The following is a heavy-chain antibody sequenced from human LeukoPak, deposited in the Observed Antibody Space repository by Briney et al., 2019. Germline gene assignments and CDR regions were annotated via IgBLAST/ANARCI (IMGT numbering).Heavy chain of an antibody. CDR3: ARDLKYSSSSGRLRGDY. V-gene: IGHV3-21*01. CDR1: GFTFSSYS. CDR2: ISSSDTYI. Sequence: PGGSLRLSCAASGFTFSSYSMNWVRQAPGKGLEWVSSISSSDTYIYHADSVKGRFTISRDNAKNSLYLQMNSLRVEDTAVYYCARDLKYSSSSGRLRGDYWGQGTLVTVSS. J-gene: IGHJ4*02. D-gene: IGHD6-6*01.